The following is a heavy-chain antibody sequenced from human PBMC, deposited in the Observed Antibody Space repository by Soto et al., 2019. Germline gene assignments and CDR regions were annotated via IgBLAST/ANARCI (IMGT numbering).Heavy chain of an antibody. D-gene: IGHD3-10*01. J-gene: IGHJ4*02. CDR3: AMKGPSDESPFQS. V-gene: IGHV4-4*02. Sequence: QVQLQESGPGLVKPSGTLSLTCGVSSGSINSSNWWSGVRQAPGQGLEWIGEIYHTGHTNGHWSLQSRVTLSVDKSKNQFSLRLASVTAADTAIYFCAMKGPSDESPFQSWGQGILVTVSS. CDR2: IYHTGHT. CDR1: SGSINSSNW.